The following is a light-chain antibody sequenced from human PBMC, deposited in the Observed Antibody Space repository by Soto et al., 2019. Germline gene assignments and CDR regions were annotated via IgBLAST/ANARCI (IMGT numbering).Light chain of an antibody. CDR2: RNN. CDR1: SSNIGSNY. Sequence: QSVLTQPPSASGTPGQRVPISCSGSSSNIGSNYVYWYQQLPGTAPKLLIYRNNQRPSGFPDRFSGSKSGTSASLAISGLRSDDEADYYCAAWDDSLSGRGVFGTGTKVTVL. V-gene: IGLV1-47*01. J-gene: IGLJ1*01. CDR3: AAWDDSLSGRGV.